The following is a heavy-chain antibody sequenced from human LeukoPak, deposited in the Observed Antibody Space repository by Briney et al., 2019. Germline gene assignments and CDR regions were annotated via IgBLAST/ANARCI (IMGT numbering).Heavy chain of an antibody. D-gene: IGHD1-26*01. Sequence: ASVKVSCKVSGYTLTELSMHWVRQAPGTGLEWMGGFDPEDGETIYAQKFQGRVTMTEDTSTDTAYMELSSLRSEDTAVYYCATVPSGSYYHWFDPWGQGTLVTVSS. J-gene: IGHJ5*02. CDR3: ATVPSGSYYHWFDP. V-gene: IGHV1-24*01. CDR2: FDPEDGET. CDR1: GYTLTELS.